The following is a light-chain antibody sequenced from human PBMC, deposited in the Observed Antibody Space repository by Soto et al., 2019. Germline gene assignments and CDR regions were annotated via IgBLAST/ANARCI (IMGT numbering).Light chain of an antibody. CDR3: MQGTHQIT. V-gene: IGKV2-30*01. J-gene: IGKJ5*01. CDR2: KVS. CDR1: QSLVYSDGNTY. Sequence: DVVMTQSPLSLPVTLGQPASISCRSSQSLVYSDGNTYLNWFQQRPGQSPRRLIYKVSNRDSGVPDRFSGSGSGTDFTLKISRVEAEDVGLYYCMQGTHQITFGQGTRLEIK.